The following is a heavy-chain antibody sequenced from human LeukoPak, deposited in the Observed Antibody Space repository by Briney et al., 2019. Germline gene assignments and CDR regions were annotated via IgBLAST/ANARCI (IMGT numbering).Heavy chain of an antibody. Sequence: GGALRLSCAASGFTFSTYAMSWVRQAPGKGLECVSALSGNGNTIYYADSVKGRFTISRDNSKNTLSLQMNSLRAEDTAVYYCAKALYGGHDYWGQGTLVTVSS. CDR1: GFTFSTYA. D-gene: IGHD4-23*01. CDR2: LSGNGNTI. V-gene: IGHV3-23*01. CDR3: AKALYGGHDY. J-gene: IGHJ4*02.